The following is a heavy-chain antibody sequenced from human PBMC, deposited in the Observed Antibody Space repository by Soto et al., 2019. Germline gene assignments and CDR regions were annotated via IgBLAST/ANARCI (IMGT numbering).Heavy chain of an antibody. CDR1: GGNFRSQSIS. V-gene: IGHV1-69*08. J-gene: IGHJ6*02. D-gene: IGHD6-13*01. CDR2: AIPVLGVA. CDR3: ARDRDVAAPGPVETDYYYGMDV. Sequence: QVQLVQSGAEVKKPGSSVKVSCKASGGNFRSQSISISWVRQAPGQGLEWMGRAIPVLGVANYAQKFQGRVTITADKFTSTVYMALSSLRPEDTAVYYCARDRDVAAPGPVETDYYYGMDVWGQGTTVTVSS.